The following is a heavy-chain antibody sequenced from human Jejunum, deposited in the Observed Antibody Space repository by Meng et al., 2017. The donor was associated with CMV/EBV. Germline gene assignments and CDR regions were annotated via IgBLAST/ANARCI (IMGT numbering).Heavy chain of an antibody. CDR1: GDSISRYY. CDR2: FYYSGTT. J-gene: IGHJ2*01. Sequence: CTLSGDSISRYYWHWVRQIPGKGLEWIGFFYYSGTTNHHPALKGRVTMSVDMSKNELFLELKSVTAADTAVYYCAASTSHPTWHIDLWGRGTLVTVSS. CDR3: AASTSHPTWHIDL. V-gene: IGHV4-59*12.